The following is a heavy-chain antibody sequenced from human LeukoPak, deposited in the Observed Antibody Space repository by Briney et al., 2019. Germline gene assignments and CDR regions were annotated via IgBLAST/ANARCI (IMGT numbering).Heavy chain of an antibody. CDR3: ASNAGRVTTRHDY. Sequence: GGSLRLSCAASGFTFSSYGMHWVRQAPGKGLEWVAFIRYDGSDKYYADSVKGRFTISRDNSKNTLYLQMNSLRAEDTAVYYCASNAGRVTTRHDYWGQGTLVTVSS. V-gene: IGHV3-30*02. CDR1: GFTFSSYG. D-gene: IGHD1-26*01. J-gene: IGHJ4*02. CDR2: IRYDGSDK.